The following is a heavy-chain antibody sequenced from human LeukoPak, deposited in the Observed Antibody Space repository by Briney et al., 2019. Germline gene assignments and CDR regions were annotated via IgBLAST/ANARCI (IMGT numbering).Heavy chain of an antibody. CDR2: INPNSGGT. Sequence: ASVKVSCKASGYTFTGYYMHWVRQAPGQGLEWMGWINPNSGGTNYAQKFQGRVTMTRDTSISTAYMELSRPRSDDTAVYYCAREPLGWLNRYYFDYWGQGTLVTVSS. CDR1: GYTFTGYY. CDR3: AREPLGWLNRYYFDY. J-gene: IGHJ4*02. D-gene: IGHD2/OR15-2a*01. V-gene: IGHV1-2*02.